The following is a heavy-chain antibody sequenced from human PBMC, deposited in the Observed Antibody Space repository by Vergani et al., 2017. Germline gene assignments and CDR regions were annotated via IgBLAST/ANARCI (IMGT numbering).Heavy chain of an antibody. CDR3: VRGRYSGSSSPYYDL. CDR1: GGPINSHNYY. CDR2: IHTSGST. V-gene: IGHV4-61*02. D-gene: IGHD1-26*01. J-gene: IGHJ4*01. Sequence: QVQLQESGPGLVKPSQTLSLTCTVSGGPINSHNYYWSWIRQPAGKGLEWIGRIHTSGSTNYNPSLKSRVTMSEATSKNQLSLRLTSVTAADTAVFYCVRGRYSGSSSPYYDLWGHGTLVRVSS.